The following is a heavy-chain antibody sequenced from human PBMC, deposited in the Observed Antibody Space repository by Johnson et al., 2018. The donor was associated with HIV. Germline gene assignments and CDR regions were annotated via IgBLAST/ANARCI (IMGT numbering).Heavy chain of an antibody. D-gene: IGHD1-26*01. CDR2: ICSSGSTI. J-gene: IGHJ3*01. CDR1: GFTFSDYY. Sequence: MQLVESGGGLVKPGGSLRLSCAASGFTFSDYYMSWIRQAPGKGLEWVSYICSSGSTIYYADSVKGRFTISRDNAKNSLYLQMNSLKTEDTAVYYCTTDRATYDAFDVWGQGTVVIVSS. CDR3: TTDRATYDAFDV. V-gene: IGHV3-11*01.